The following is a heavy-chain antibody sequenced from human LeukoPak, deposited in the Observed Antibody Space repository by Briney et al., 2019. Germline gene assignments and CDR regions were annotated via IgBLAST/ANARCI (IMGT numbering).Heavy chain of an antibody. Sequence: SETLSLTCAVYGGSFSGYYWSWIRQPPGKGLEWIGEINHSGSTNYNPSLKSRVTISVDTSKNQFSLKLSSVTAADTAVYYCAKSDCSSTSCPFDYWGQGTLVTVSS. D-gene: IGHD2-2*01. J-gene: IGHJ4*02. CDR1: GGSFSGYY. V-gene: IGHV4-34*01. CDR2: INHSGST. CDR3: AKSDCSSTSCPFDY.